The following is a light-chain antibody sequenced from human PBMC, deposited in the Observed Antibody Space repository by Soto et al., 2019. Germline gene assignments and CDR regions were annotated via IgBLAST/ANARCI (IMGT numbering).Light chain of an antibody. V-gene: IGKV3-20*01. CDR2: GAS. J-gene: IGKJ1*01. CDR1: ESVSSNY. CDR3: QQYGSSLWA. Sequence: EIVLTQSPGTLSLSPGERATLSCRASESVSSNYLAWYQQKPGQAPRLLIYGASNRATGIPDRFSGSGSGTDFTLTISRLESEDFAVYYCQQYGSSLWAFVQGTKVEIK.